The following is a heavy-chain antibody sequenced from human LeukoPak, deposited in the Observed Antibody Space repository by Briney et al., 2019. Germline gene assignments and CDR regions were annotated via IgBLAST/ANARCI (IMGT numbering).Heavy chain of an antibody. J-gene: IGHJ5*02. V-gene: IGHV1-69*05. CDR3: ARDLFFTVAGHGWFDP. CDR2: IIPIFGTA. CDR1: GGTFSSYA. D-gene: IGHD6-19*01. Sequence: SVKVSCKASGGTFSSYAISWVRQAAGQGLEWMGGIIPIFGTANYAQKFQGRVTITTDESTSTAYMELSSLRSEDTAVYYCARDLFFTVAGHGWFDPWGQGTLVTVSS.